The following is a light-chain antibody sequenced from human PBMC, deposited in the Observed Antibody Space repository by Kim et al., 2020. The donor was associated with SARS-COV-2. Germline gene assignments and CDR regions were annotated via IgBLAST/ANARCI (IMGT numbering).Light chain of an antibody. V-gene: IGLV3-1*01. Sequence: VSPGQTASITCSGGKLGDKYACWYQQKPGQSPVLVIYQDSKRPSGIPERFSGSNSGNTATLTISGTQAMDEADYYCQAWDRSTVVFGGGTQLTVL. CDR2: QDS. J-gene: IGLJ2*01. CDR3: QAWDRSTVV. CDR1: KLGDKY.